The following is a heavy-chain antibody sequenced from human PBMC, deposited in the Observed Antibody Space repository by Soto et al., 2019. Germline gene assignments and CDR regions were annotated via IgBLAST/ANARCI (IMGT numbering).Heavy chain of an antibody. J-gene: IGHJ4*02. CDR2: IYSDDST. CDR1: EFTVSSNY. D-gene: IGHD3-22*01. V-gene: IGHV3-53*01. Sequence: GGSLRLSCAASEFTVSSNYMSWARQAPGKGLEWVSVIYSDDSTYYADFVKGRFTISRDNSRNTLYLHMNSLRAEDTAVYYCATADYYDSSGLDYWGQGTLVTVSS. CDR3: ATADYYDSSGLDY.